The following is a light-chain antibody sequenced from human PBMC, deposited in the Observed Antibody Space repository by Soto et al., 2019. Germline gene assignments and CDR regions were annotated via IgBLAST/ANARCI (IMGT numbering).Light chain of an antibody. Sequence: EIVLTQSPDTLAVSPGEVATLSCWASQSVTSNLAWYQQKRGQAPRLLIYAASTRATGVPARFSGSGSGTEFTLTISSLQSEDFAVYYCQQYTNLPPITFGQGTLPEIK. CDR2: AAS. J-gene: IGKJ5*01. CDR1: QSVTSN. CDR3: QQYTNLPPIT. V-gene: IGKV3D-15*01.